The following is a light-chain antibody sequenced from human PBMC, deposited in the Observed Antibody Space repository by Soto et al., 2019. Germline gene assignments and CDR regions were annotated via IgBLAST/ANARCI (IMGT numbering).Light chain of an antibody. CDR3: SSYTSRATVV. J-gene: IGLJ2*01. CDR1: SSDVGGYNW. CDR2: DVS. V-gene: IGLV2-14*01. Sequence: QSALTQPASVSGSPGQSITISCTGTSSDVGGYNWVSWYQQHPGKAPKLMIYDVSNRPSGVSNRFSGSKSGSTASLTISGFQVEDEADYYCSSYTSRATVVFGGGTKLTVL.